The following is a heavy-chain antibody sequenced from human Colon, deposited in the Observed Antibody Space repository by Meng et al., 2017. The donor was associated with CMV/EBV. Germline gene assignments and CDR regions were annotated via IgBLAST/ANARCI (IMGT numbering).Heavy chain of an antibody. V-gene: IGHV1-2*02. Sequence: ASVKVSCKTSGYTFIGYYLHWVRQAPGQGLEWMGWIHPNSGDTKYAQRFQGRVTMTRDTSISTAYMELSRLRSDDTAVYYCASGDYGDYPDAFDIWGQGTMVTVSS. CDR1: GYTFIGYY. J-gene: IGHJ3*02. CDR3: ASGDYGDYPDAFDI. D-gene: IGHD4-17*01. CDR2: IHPNSGDT.